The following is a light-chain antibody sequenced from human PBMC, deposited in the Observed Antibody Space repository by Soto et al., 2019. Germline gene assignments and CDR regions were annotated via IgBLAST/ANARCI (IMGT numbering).Light chain of an antibody. J-gene: IGKJ4*01. Sequence: IVSTQSPATLSVAPGEGVTFSCRASQGVSRKLAWYQHKPGQAPRLLISGASTRATGIPARFSGSGSGTEFTLTISSLESEDCALYYCQQYHTLPITFGGGTKVDIK. V-gene: IGKV3-15*01. CDR2: GAS. CDR3: QQYHTLPIT. CDR1: QGVSRK.